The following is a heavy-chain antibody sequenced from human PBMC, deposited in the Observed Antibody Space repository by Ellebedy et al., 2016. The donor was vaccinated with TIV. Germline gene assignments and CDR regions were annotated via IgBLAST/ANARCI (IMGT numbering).Heavy chain of an antibody. CDR1: GFTFSSYA. D-gene: IGHD3/OR15-3a*01. V-gene: IGHV3-23*01. J-gene: IGHJ6*02. CDR2: ISGSGGST. Sequence: GESLKISCAASGFTFSSYAMSWVRQAPGKGLEWVSAISGSGGSTYYADSVKGRFTISRDNSKNTLYLQMNSLRAEDTAVYYCARVDVDTSMIFAEYNGMDVWGQGTTVTVSS. CDR3: ARVDVDTSMIFAEYNGMDV.